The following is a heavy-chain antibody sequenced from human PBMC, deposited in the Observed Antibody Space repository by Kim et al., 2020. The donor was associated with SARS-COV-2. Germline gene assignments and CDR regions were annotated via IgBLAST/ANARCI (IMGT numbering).Heavy chain of an antibody. CDR3: ASKLKGRYGSGSYDY. J-gene: IGHJ4*02. CDR1: GFTVSSNY. D-gene: IGHD3-10*01. V-gene: IGHV3-53*01. CDR2: IYSGGST. Sequence: GGSLRLSCAASGFTVSSNYMSWVRQAPGKGLEWVSVIYSGGSTYYADSVKGRFTISRDNSKNTLYLQMNSLRAEDTAVYYCASKLKGRYGSGSYDYWGQGTLVTVSS.